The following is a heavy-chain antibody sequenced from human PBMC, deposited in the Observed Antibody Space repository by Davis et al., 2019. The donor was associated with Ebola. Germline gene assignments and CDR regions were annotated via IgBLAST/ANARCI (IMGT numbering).Heavy chain of an antibody. CDR3: ARDRWNGDYLFDY. CDR1: GFTFSSYS. D-gene: IGHD4-17*01. V-gene: IGHV3-21*01. J-gene: IGHJ4*02. Sequence: GGSLRLSCAASGFTFSSYSMNWVRQAPGKGLEWVSSISSSSSYIYYADSVKGRFTISRDNAKNSLYLQMNSLRAEDTAVYYCARDRWNGDYLFDYWGQGTLVTVSS. CDR2: ISSSSSYI.